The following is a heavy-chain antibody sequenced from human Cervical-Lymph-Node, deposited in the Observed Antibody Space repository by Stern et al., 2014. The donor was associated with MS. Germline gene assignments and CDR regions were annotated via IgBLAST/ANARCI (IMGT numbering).Heavy chain of an antibody. CDR3: AHRATQAVRGVSFFDY. Sequence: QVTLRESGPTLVKPTQTLTLTCTFSGFSDTANGEGVGWIRQPPGKALEWLALIYWDDDTRYSPSLKSRLNITKDTSKNRVVLTMTDMDPLDTATYFCAHRATQAVRGVSFFDYWGQGVLVTVSS. V-gene: IGHV2-5*02. CDR2: IYWDDDT. J-gene: IGHJ4*02. CDR1: GFSDTANGEG. D-gene: IGHD3-10*01.